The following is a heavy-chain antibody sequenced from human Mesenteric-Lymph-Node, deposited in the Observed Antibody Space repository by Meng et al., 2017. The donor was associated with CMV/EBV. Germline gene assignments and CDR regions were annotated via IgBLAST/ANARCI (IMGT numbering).Heavy chain of an antibody. CDR3: ARVRITMIVVGAFDT. V-gene: IGHV4-39*07. CDR1: GGSISSSSYY. CDR2: IYYSGST. Sequence: SETLSLTCTVSGGSISSSSYYWGWIRQPPGKGLEWIGSIYYSGSTYYNPSLKSRVTISVDTSKNQFSLKLSSVTAADTAVYYCARVRITMIVVGAFDTWGQGTMVTVSS. D-gene: IGHD3-22*01. J-gene: IGHJ3*02.